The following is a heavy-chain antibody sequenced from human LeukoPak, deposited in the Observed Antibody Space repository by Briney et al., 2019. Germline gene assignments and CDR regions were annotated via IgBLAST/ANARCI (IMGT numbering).Heavy chain of an antibody. D-gene: IGHD2-8*02. Sequence: SETLSLTCTVSGGSISPYFWSWFRQPPGEGLEWVGYIYYSGSTNYNPSLESRVTISLDTSKSQFSLSLSSVTAADTAVYYCARRLFETGAYHFDYWGQGTLVTVSS. CDR2: IYYSGST. CDR1: GGSISPYF. CDR3: ARRLFETGAYHFDY. V-gene: IGHV4-59*08. J-gene: IGHJ4*02.